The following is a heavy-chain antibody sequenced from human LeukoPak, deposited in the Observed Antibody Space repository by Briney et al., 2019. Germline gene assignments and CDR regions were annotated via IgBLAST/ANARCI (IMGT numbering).Heavy chain of an antibody. CDR2: IYYSGAS. J-gene: IGHJ4*02. CDR3: ARDGSYYGGHFDY. Sequence: ASETLSLTCTVSGGSISNYYWSWIRQPPGKALEWIGYIYYSGASDSNPSLKSRVTISVDTSKNQFSLKLSSVTAADTAVYYCARDGSYYGGHFDYWGQGTLVTVSS. V-gene: IGHV4-59*01. D-gene: IGHD1-26*01. CDR1: GGSISNYY.